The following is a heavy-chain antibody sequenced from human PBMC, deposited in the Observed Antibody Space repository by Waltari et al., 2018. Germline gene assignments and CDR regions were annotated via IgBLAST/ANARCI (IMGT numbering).Heavy chain of an antibody. D-gene: IGHD3-3*01. Sequence: QVQLLQSGAEVKKRGASVKVSGEVSGYTLTELSMQRDRQPPGKGLEWIGCFDPEDGDTIYAQTFQGRVTMTEDTSTDTAYLELSSLRSEDTAVYYCATYPLWSGYHYYFDYWGQGTLVTVSS. CDR3: ATYPLWSGYHYYFDY. CDR1: GYTLTELS. CDR2: FDPEDGDT. J-gene: IGHJ4*02. V-gene: IGHV1-24*01.